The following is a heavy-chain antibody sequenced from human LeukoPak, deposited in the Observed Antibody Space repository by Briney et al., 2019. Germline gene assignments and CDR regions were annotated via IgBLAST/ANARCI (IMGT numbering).Heavy chain of an antibody. V-gene: IGHV3-21*01. CDR3: ARDQNSGSPGY. Sequence: GGALRLSCAASGFTFDDYAMHWVRQAPGKGLEWVSSISSSSSYIYYADSVKGRFTISRDNAKNSLYLQMNSLRAEDTAVYYCARDQNSGSPGYWGQGTLVTVS. D-gene: IGHD1-26*01. J-gene: IGHJ4*02. CDR2: ISSSSSYI. CDR1: GFTFDDYA.